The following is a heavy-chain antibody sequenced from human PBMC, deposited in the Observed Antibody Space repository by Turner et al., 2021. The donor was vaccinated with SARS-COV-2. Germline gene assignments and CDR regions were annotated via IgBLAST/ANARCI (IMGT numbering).Heavy chain of an antibody. V-gene: IGHV3-7*01. CDR2: LNQGGGEK. CDR1: EFSFNNYW. J-gene: IGHJ4*02. Sequence: EVQLVESGGGLVQPGESLRLSCAAFEFSFNNYWMSWVRQAPGKGLEWVANLNQGGGEKYYVDSVKGRFTIYRDNAKNSLYLEMNSMRAEDTAIYYCAGGRGWTSDYWGQGTLVTVSS. CDR3: AGGRGWTSDY. D-gene: IGHD6-19*01.